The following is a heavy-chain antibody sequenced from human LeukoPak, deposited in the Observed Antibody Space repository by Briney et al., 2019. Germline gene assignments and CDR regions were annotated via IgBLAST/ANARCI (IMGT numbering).Heavy chain of an antibody. V-gene: IGHV1-8*01. J-gene: IGHJ6*04. Sequence: SSVKVSCKASGYTFTSYDINWVRQATGQGLEWMGWTNPNSGNTGYAQKFQGRVTMTRNTSISTAYMELSILRSEDTAVYYCARGILRYFDWSRVTKMDVWGKGTTVTISS. CDR3: ARGILRYFDWSRVTKMDV. CDR1: GYTFTSYD. D-gene: IGHD3-9*01. CDR2: TNPNSGNT.